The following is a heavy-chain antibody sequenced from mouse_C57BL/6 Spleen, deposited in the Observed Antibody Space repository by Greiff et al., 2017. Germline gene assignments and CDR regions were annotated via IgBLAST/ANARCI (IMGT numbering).Heavy chain of an antibody. J-gene: IGHJ4*01. D-gene: IGHD1-1*01. CDR1: GFSLTSYG. V-gene: IGHV2-6-1*01. CDR3: ARQNYYGSSFYAMDY. CDR2: IWSDGST. Sequence: VQVVESGPGLVAPSQSLSITCTVSGFSLTSYGVPWVRQPPGQGLEWLVVIWSDGSTTYNSAINSRLSISKDNSKSQVFLKMNSLQTDDTAMYYCARQNYYGSSFYAMDYWGQGTSVTVSS.